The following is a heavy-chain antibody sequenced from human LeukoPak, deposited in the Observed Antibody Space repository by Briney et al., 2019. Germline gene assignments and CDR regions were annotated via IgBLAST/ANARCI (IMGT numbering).Heavy chain of an antibody. Sequence: SETLSLTCTVSGGSINNYYWSWIRQPPGKGLEWIGYTSYSGVTDYNPSLKSRVTISVDTSKKQFSLKLTSVTAADTAVCYCARCPKGVYYYYMDVWGKGTTVTVSS. V-gene: IGHV4-59*01. CDR2: TSYSGVT. CDR3: ARCPKGVYYYYMDV. CDR1: GGSINNYY. J-gene: IGHJ6*03.